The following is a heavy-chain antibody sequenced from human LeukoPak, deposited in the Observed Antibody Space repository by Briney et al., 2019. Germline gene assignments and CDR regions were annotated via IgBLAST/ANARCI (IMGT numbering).Heavy chain of an antibody. J-gene: IGHJ4*02. CDR2: MNPNSGNT. D-gene: IGHD1-14*01. Sequence: ASVKVSCKASGYTFTSYDINWVRQATGQGLEWMGWMNPNSGNTGYAQKFQGRVTMTKNTSISTAYMELSSLRSEDTAVYYCAVAVSTGYYFDYWGQGTLVTVSS. CDR3: AVAVSTGYYFDY. V-gene: IGHV1-8*01. CDR1: GYTFTSYD.